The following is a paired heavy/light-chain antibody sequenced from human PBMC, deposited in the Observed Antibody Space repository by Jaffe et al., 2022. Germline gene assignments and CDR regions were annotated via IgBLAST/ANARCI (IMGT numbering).Heavy chain of an antibody. Sequence: QVQLQESGPGLVKPSQTLSLTCTVSGGSISSSTYYWSWIRQPAGKGLEWIGRIYTSGSTNYNPSLTSRVTISVDTSKNQFSLKLSSVTAADTAVYYCARGRHSYGSRAVDYWGQGTLVTVSS. CDR3: ARGRHSYGSRAVDY. CDR2: IYTSGST. CDR1: GGSISSSTYY. V-gene: IGHV4-61*02. D-gene: IGHD5-18*01. J-gene: IGHJ4*02.
Light chain of an antibody. Sequence: EIVLTQSPGTLSLSPGERATLSCRASQSVSSSYLAWYQQKPGQAPRLLIYGASSRATGIPDRFSGSGSGTDFTLTISRLEPEDFAVYYCQQQGSTFGGGTKVEIK. V-gene: IGKV3-20*01. CDR1: QSVSSSY. CDR2: GAS. J-gene: IGKJ4*01. CDR3: QQQGST.